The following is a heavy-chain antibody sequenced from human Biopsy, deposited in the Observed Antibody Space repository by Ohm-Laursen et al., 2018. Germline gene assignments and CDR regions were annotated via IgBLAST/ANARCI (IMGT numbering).Heavy chain of an antibody. CDR2: ISSDGTKK. Sequence: SLRLSCAASGFGVNTYGMHWVRQGPGKGLEWVSVISSDGTKKLYADSVKGRFTISRDNSKNTLYLQMTSLRPEDTAVYYCAKPTTRCGDYIHYFSYYGLDVWGQGTTVTVSS. CDR3: AKPTTRCGDYIHYFSYYGLDV. J-gene: IGHJ6*02. V-gene: IGHV3-30*18. CDR1: GFGVNTYG. D-gene: IGHD4-17*01.